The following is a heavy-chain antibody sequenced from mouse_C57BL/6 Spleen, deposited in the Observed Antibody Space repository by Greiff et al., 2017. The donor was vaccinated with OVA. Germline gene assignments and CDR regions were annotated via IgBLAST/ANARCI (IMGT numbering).Heavy chain of an antibody. CDR1: GFNIKDDY. V-gene: IGHV14-4*01. J-gene: IGHJ1*03. D-gene: IGHD1-1*01. Sequence: EVQRVESGAELVRPGASVKLSCTASGFNIKDDYMHWVKQRPEQGLEWIGWIDPENGDTEYASKFQGKATITADTSSNTAYLQLSSLTSEDTAVYYCTRSGSSYFDVWGTGTTVTVSS. CDR3: TRSGSSYFDV. CDR2: IDPENGDT.